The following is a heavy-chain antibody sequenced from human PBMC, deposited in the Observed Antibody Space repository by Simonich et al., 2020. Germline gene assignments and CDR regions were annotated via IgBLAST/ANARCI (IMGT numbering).Heavy chain of an antibody. CDR1: GYTFTSYG. CDR3: ARASRGTWWYYYFDY. D-gene: IGHD2-15*01. CDR2: LSADNVNT. J-gene: IGHJ4*02. V-gene: IGHV1-18*01. Sequence: QVQLVQSGAEVKKPGASVKVSCKASGYTFTSYGISWVRQAPGQGLEWMGWLSADNVNTNYEQKLQGRVTMTTATSTSTAYMGLRSLRSDDTAVYYCARASRGTWWYYYFDYWGQGTLVTVSS.